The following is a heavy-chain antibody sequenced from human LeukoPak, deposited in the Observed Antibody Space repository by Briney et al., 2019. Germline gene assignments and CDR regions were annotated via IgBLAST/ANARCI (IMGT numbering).Heavy chain of an antibody. J-gene: IGHJ4*02. D-gene: IGHD3-3*01. V-gene: IGHV1-69*13. CDR1: GGTFSSYA. CDR2: VIPIFGTT. Sequence: SVKVSCKASGGTFSSYAISWVREAPGQGLEWMGGVIPIFGTTNYAQQFQGRVTITADESTSTAYMELSSLRSEDTAVYYCARGSPASYYDFWSGYPFDSWGQGTLVTVSS. CDR3: ARGSPASYYDFWSGYPFDS.